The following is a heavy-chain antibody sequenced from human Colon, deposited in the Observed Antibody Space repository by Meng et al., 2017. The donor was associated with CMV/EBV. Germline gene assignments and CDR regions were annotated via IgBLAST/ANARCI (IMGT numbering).Heavy chain of an antibody. J-gene: IGHJ4*02. D-gene: IGHD2-2*01. CDR2: ISAYNGNT. V-gene: IGHV1-18*01. CDR3: ARSNLSIVVVPAAADY. Sequence: ASVKVSCKASGYTFTSYGISWVRQAPGQGLEWMGWISAYNGNTNYAQKFQGRVTITADKSTSTAYMELSSLRSEDTAVYYCARSNLSIVVVPAAADYWGQGTLVTVSS. CDR1: GYTFTSYG.